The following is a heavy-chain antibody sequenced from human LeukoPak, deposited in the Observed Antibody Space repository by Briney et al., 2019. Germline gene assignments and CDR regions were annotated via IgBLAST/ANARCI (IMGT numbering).Heavy chain of an antibody. V-gene: IGHV4-59*01. CDR2: FYYSGST. CDR1: GGSISSYY. CDR3: ARATYPYYYMDV. J-gene: IGHJ6*03. Sequence: SETLPLTCTVSGGSISSYYWSWIRQPPGKGLEWIGYFYYSGSTNYNPSLKSRVTISVDTSKNQFSLKLSSVTAADTAVYYCARATYPYYYMDVWGKGTTVTVSS.